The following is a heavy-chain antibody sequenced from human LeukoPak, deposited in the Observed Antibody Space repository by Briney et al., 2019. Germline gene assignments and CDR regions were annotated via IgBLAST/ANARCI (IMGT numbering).Heavy chain of an antibody. V-gene: IGHV3-30*04. CDR3: ARSSITLDAFDI. J-gene: IGHJ3*02. CDR2: ISYDGSNK. D-gene: IGHD3-10*01. Sequence: GGSPRLSCAASGFTFSSYAMHWVRQAPGKGLEWVAVISYDGSNKYYADSVKGRFTISRDNSKNTLFLQMNSLRAEDTAVYYCARSSITLDAFDIWGQGTMVTVSS. CDR1: GFTFSSYA.